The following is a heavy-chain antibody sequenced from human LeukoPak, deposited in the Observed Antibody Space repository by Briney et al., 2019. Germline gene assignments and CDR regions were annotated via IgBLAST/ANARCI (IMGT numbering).Heavy chain of an antibody. V-gene: IGHV3-23*01. J-gene: IGHJ4*02. CDR2: ISGSGGTT. CDR1: GFTFSTYA. CDR3: AKGLRAILPADFDS. D-gene: IGHD2-2*01. Sequence: PGGSLRLSCAASGFTFSTYAMSWVRQAPGKGLEWVSAISGSGGTTYYADSVKGRFTISRGNSKNTLYLQLNSLRAEDTAVYYCAKGLRAILPADFDSWGQGTLVTVSS.